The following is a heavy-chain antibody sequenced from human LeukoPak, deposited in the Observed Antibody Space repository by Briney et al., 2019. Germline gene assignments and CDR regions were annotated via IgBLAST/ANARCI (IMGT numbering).Heavy chain of an antibody. V-gene: IGHV4-59*01. D-gene: IGHD3-22*01. Sequence: SETLSLTCTVSGGSISSYYWSWIRQTPGKGLEWIGYIYYSGSTNYNPSLKSRVTISVDTSKNQFSLKLSSVTAADTAVYYCARDGYYYDSSVPFSYWGQGTLVTVSS. CDR2: IYYSGST. CDR1: GGSISSYY. CDR3: ARDGYYYDSSVPFSY. J-gene: IGHJ4*02.